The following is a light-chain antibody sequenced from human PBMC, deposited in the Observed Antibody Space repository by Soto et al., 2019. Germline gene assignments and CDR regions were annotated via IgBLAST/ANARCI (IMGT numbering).Light chain of an antibody. CDR2: GAS. J-gene: IGKJ1*01. CDR3: QHYSSSSWT. Sequence: EIVLTQSPGTLSLSPGERATLSCRASQSVSSSYLTWYQQKPGQAPRLLIYGASSRATGIPDRFSGSGSGTDFTLTISRLVPEDSAVYYCQHYSSSSWTFGQGTTVEIK. V-gene: IGKV3-20*01. CDR1: QSVSSSY.